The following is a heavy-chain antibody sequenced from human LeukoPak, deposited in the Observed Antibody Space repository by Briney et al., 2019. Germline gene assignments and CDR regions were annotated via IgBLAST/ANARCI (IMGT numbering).Heavy chain of an antibody. CDR2: IYYSGST. J-gene: IGHJ5*02. Sequence: PSGTLSLTCTVSGGSISSYYWSWIRQPPGKGLEWIGYIYYSGSTYYNPSLKSRVTISVDTSKNQFSLKLSSVTAADTAVYYCASSLGSSGWYVWFDPWGQGTLVTVSS. CDR3: ASSLGSSGWYVWFDP. V-gene: IGHV4-59*08. CDR1: GGSISSYY. D-gene: IGHD6-19*01.